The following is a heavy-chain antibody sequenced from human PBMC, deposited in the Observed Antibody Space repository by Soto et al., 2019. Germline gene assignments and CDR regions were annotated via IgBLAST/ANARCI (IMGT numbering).Heavy chain of an antibody. V-gene: IGHV3-23*01. J-gene: IGHJ5*02. D-gene: IGHD5-18*01. CDR2: ISGSGDST. CDR1: GFTFSSYA. CDR3: AIGDSYAPFEP. Sequence: GGSLRLSCAASGFTFSSYAMSWVRQAPGKGLEWVSGISGSGDSTYYADSVKGRVTISRDNSKNTLYLQMNSLRAADTAVYYCAIGDSYAPFEPWRQGTLVTVTS.